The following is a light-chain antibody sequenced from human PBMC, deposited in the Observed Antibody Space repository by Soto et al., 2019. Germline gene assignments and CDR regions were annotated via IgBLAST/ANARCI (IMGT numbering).Light chain of an antibody. V-gene: IGKV1-33*01. CDR1: RDISNY. Sequence: DIQMTQSPSSLSASVGDRVTITCQASRDISNYLSWYQQKPGKAPKLLIYDASNLETGVPSRFSGSGSGTDFTFTISSLQPEDIATYYCQQYDNLPLTFGGGTKVDIK. J-gene: IGKJ4*01. CDR3: QQYDNLPLT. CDR2: DAS.